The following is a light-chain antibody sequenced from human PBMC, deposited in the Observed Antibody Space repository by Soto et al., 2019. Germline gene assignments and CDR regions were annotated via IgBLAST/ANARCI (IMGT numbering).Light chain of an antibody. CDR1: QSISSY. J-gene: IGKJ5*01. CDR2: AAS. V-gene: IGKV1-39*01. CDR3: QQSYSTPPT. Sequence: EIQMTQSPSSLSASVGDRVTITCRASQSISSYLNWYQQKPGKAPKLLIYAASSLQSGVPSRFSGSGSGTDFTLTISSLQPEDFATYYCQQSYSTPPTFGQGTRLE.